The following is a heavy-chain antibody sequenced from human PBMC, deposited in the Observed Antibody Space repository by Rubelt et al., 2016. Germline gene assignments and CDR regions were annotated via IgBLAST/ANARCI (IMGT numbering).Heavy chain of an antibody. J-gene: IGHJ4*02. V-gene: IGHV1-3*01. CDR2: INDGNGNT. Sequence: QVQLVQSGAEVKKPGASVKVSCKASGYTFTSYAMHWVRQAPGQRLEWMGWINDGNGNTKYSQKFQGRGTITRDTSASTAYMELSSLRSEDTAVYYCARGYCSGGSCYYFDYWGQGTLVTVSS. CDR1: GYTFTSYA. D-gene: IGHD2-15*01. CDR3: ARGYCSGGSCYYFDY.